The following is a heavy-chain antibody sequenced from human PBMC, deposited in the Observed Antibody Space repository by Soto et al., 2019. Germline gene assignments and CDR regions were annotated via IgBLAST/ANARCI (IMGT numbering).Heavy chain of an antibody. D-gene: IGHD3-3*01. CDR1: GFTFSSYG. CDR2: ISYDGSNK. Sequence: GGSLRLSCAASGFTFSSYGMHWVRQAPGKGLEWVAVISYDGSNKYYADSVKGRFTISRDNSKNTLYLQMNSLRAEDTAVYYCAKDAVRFLELPEYFDYWGQGTLVTVSS. V-gene: IGHV3-30*18. CDR3: AKDAVRFLELPEYFDY. J-gene: IGHJ4*02.